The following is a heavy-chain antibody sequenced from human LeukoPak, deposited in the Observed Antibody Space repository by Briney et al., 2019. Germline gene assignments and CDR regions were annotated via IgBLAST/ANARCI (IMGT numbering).Heavy chain of an antibody. D-gene: IGHD2-2*01. V-gene: IGHV4-34*01. CDR3: ARGFVKYQQPVGY. Sequence: PSETLSLTCAVYGGSFSGYYWSWIRQPPGKGLEWIGEINHSGSTNYNPSLKSRVTISVDTSKNQFSLKLSSVPAADTAVYYCARGFVKYQQPVGYWGQGTLVTVSS. J-gene: IGHJ4*02. CDR1: GGSFSGYY. CDR2: INHSGST.